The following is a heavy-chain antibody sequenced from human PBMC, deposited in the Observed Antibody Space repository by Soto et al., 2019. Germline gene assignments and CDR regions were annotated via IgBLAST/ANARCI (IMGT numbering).Heavy chain of an antibody. CDR2: IYPGDSDT. J-gene: IGHJ6*03. D-gene: IGHD2-2*01. Sequence: GESLKISCKGSGYSFTSYWIGWVRQMPGKGLEWMGIIYPGDSDTRYSPSFQGQVTISADKSISTAYLQWSSLKASDTAMYYCARLWVGEWVPAATRYYYYYMDVWGKGTTVTVSS. V-gene: IGHV5-51*01. CDR3: ARLWVGEWVPAATRYYYYYMDV. CDR1: GYSFTSYW.